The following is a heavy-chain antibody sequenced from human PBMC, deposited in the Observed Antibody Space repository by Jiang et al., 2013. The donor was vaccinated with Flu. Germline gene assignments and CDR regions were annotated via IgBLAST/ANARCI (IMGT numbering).Heavy chain of an antibody. CDR3: ARSPLAPTGAYDI. D-gene: IGHD1-1*01. J-gene: IGHJ3*02. CDR2: ISSSGGTI. V-gene: IGHV3-11*01. Sequence: GSLRLSCAASGFTFSDYYMSWVRQAPGKGLDWVSYISSSGGTIYYADSVKGRFIVSRDNAKNSLYLEMNNLRAEDTAVYYCARSPLAPTGAYDIWGQGTMVSVSS. CDR1: GFTFSDYY.